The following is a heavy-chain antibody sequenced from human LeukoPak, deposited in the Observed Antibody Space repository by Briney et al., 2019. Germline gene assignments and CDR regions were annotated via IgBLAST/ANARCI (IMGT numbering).Heavy chain of an antibody. CDR3: AKDRYSRQQLVVPFDY. J-gene: IGHJ4*02. CDR2: ISGSGGST. V-gene: IGHV3-23*01. D-gene: IGHD6-13*01. Sequence: PGGSLRLSCAASGFTFNSYAMSWVRQAPGKGLEWVSAISGSGGSTYYADSVKGRFTIPRDNSKNTLYLQMNSLRAEDTAVYYCAKDRYSRQQLVVPFDYWGQGTLVTVSS. CDR1: GFTFNSYA.